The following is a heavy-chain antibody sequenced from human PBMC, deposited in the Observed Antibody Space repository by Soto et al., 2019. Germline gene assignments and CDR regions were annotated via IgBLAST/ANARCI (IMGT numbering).Heavy chain of an antibody. CDR1: GGTFSSYA. Sequence: QVQLVQSGAEVKKPGSSVKVSCKASGGTFSSYAISWVRQAPGQGLEWMGGIIPIFGTANYAQKFQGRVTIXXDXSXXTAYMELSSLRSEDTAVYYCARDQGVIGGYWYFDLWGRGTLVTVSS. V-gene: IGHV1-69*12. CDR3: ARDQGVIGGYWYFDL. J-gene: IGHJ2*01. D-gene: IGHD3-22*01. CDR2: IIPIFGTA.